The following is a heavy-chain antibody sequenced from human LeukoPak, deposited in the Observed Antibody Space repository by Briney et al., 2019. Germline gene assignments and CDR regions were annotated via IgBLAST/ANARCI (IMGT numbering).Heavy chain of an antibody. V-gene: IGHV1-18*01. CDR3: ARDQWLGDAFDI. CDR1: GYTFTSYG. CDR2: ISAYNGNT. J-gene: IGHJ3*02. Sequence: APVKVSCKASGYTFTSYGISWVRQPPGQGLEWMGWISAYNGNTNYAQKLQGRVTMTTDTSTSTAYMELRSLRSDDTAVYYCARDQWLGDAFDIWGQGTMVTVSS. D-gene: IGHD6-19*01.